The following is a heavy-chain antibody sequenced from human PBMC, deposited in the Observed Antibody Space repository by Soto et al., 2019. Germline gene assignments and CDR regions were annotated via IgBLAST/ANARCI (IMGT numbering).Heavy chain of an antibody. J-gene: IGHJ4*02. V-gene: IGHV3-48*01. CDR3: ARPVEGNTTSCLR. D-gene: IGHD2-2*01. Sequence: GGSLRLSCAASGFTFSRYSMNWVRQAPGKGLEWVSYISSSSNSIYYADSVKGRFTISRDNAKNSLHLQMNSLRAEDTAVYYCARPVEGNTTSCLRWGQGTLVTVSS. CDR1: GFTFSRYS. CDR2: ISSSSNSI.